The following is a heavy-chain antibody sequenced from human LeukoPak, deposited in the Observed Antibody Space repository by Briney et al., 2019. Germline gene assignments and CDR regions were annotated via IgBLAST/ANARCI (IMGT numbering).Heavy chain of an antibody. V-gene: IGHV3-33*06. CDR3: AKDWSGNYYYMDV. CDR2: IWYDGSNK. D-gene: IGHD3-3*01. J-gene: IGHJ6*03. CDR1: GFTFRSYG. Sequence: GGSLRLSCAASGFTFRSYGMHWVRQAPGKGLEWVAVIWYDGSNKYYADSVKGRFTISRDNSKNTLYLQMNSLRAEDTAVYYCAKDWSGNYYYMDVWGKGTTVTVSS.